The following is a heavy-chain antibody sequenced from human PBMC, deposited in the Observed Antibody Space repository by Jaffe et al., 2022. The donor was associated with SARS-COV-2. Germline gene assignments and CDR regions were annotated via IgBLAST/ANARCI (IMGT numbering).Heavy chain of an antibody. Sequence: QVQLVESGGGVVQPGRSLRLSCAASGFTFSSYAMHWVRQAPGKGLEWVAVISYDGSNKYYADSVKGRFTISRDNSKNTLYLQMNSLRAEDTAVYYCARDGGHSGYYYYYMDVWGKGTTVTVSS. D-gene: IGHD1-26*01. J-gene: IGHJ6*03. CDR1: GFTFSSYA. V-gene: IGHV3-30*04. CDR3: ARDGGHSGYYYYYMDV. CDR2: ISYDGSNK.